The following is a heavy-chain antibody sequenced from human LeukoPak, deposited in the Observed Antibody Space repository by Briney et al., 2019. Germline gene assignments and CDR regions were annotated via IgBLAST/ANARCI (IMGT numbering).Heavy chain of an antibody. J-gene: IGHJ3*02. D-gene: IGHD4-17*01. CDR3: ARDLVTVTKGFDI. Sequence: SETLSLTCAVSDDSFSSHSWTWIRQPPGKGLEWIGYISYIGRTSYNPSLKSRVTISIDTSKNQFSLKLTSVTAADTAVYYCARDLVTVTKGFDIWGQGTMVSVSS. V-gene: IGHV4-59*11. CDR2: ISYIGRT. CDR1: DDSFSSHS.